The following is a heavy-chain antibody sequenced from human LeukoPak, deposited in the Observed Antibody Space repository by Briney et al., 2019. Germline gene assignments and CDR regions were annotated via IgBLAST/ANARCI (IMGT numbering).Heavy chain of an antibody. CDR2: IYHSGST. CDR3: AVGGVYLRGGAEAFDI. Sequence: PSETLSLTCAVYGGSFSGYYWSWIRQPPGKGLEWIGEIYHSGSTNYNPSLKSRVTISVDKSKNQFSLKLSSVTAADTAVYYCAVGGVYLRGGAEAFDIWGQGTMVTVSS. J-gene: IGHJ3*02. D-gene: IGHD3-10*01. CDR1: GGSFSGYY. V-gene: IGHV4-34*01.